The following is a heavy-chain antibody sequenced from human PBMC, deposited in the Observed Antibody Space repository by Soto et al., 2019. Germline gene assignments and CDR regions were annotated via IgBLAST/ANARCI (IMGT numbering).Heavy chain of an antibody. Sequence: SVKVSCKASGGTFSSYAISWVRQAPGQGLEWMGGIIPIFGTANYAQKFQGRVTITADESTSTAYMELSSLRSEDTAVYYCARAKEHSGYAHGWFYPWGQGTLLTVSS. CDR2: IIPIFGTA. V-gene: IGHV1-69*13. CDR3: ARAKEHSGYAHGWFYP. CDR1: GGTFSSYA. J-gene: IGHJ5*02. D-gene: IGHD5-12*01.